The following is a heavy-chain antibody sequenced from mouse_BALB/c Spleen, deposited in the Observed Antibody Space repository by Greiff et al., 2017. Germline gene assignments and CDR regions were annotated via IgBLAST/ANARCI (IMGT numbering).Heavy chain of an antibody. CDR3: ARDDYFAY. CDR1: GYTFTDYA. D-gene: IGHD2-4*01. J-gene: IGHJ3*01. V-gene: IGHV1-67*01. CDR2: ISPYSGNT. Sequence: VQLQQSGPELVRPGASVKISCKGSGYTFTDYAMHWVKQSHDKSLEWIGVISPYSGNTNYNQKFKGKATLTVDKSSSTAYMELARLTSEDSSSYYCARDDYFAYWGQGTRVTVSA.